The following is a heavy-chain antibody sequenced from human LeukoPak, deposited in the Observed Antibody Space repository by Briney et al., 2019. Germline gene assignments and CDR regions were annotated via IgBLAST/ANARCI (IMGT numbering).Heavy chain of an antibody. CDR3: ARLEFRGSGSYYNWFDP. J-gene: IGHJ5*02. Sequence: KPSETLSLTCTVSGGSISSYYWSWIRQPPGKGLEWIGYIDYSGSTKYNPSLKSRVTISLDTSKNQVSLKLSSVTVADTAVYYCARLEFRGSGSYYNWFDPWGQGTLVTVSS. D-gene: IGHD3-10*01. CDR1: GGSISSYY. CDR2: IDYSGST. V-gene: IGHV4-59*08.